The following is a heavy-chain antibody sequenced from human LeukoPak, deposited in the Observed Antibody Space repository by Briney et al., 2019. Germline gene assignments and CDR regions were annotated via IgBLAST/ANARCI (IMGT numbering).Heavy chain of an antibody. Sequence: PGGSLRLSCAASGFTFSSYAMSWVRQAPGKGLEWVSAISGSGGSTYYADSVKGRFTISRDNSKNTLYLQMNSLRAEDTAVYYCASAGDSSGYYGGALRRWGQGTLVTVSS. CDR2: ISGSGGST. CDR1: GFTFSSYA. D-gene: IGHD3-22*01. V-gene: IGHV3-23*01. J-gene: IGHJ4*02. CDR3: ASAGDSSGYYGGALRR.